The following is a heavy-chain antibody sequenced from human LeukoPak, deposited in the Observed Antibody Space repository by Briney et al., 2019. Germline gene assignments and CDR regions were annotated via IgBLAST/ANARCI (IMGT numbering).Heavy chain of an antibody. Sequence: SETLSLTCAVYGGSFSGYYWSWIRQPPGKGLEWIGEINHSGSTNYNPSLKSRVTISVDTSKNQFSLKVNSVTAADTAVYYCARGDCSSTICYSPMDVWGKGTTVTVSS. V-gene: IGHV4-34*01. D-gene: IGHD2-2*01. J-gene: IGHJ6*03. CDR1: GGSFSGYY. CDR3: ARGDCSSTICYSPMDV. CDR2: INHSGST.